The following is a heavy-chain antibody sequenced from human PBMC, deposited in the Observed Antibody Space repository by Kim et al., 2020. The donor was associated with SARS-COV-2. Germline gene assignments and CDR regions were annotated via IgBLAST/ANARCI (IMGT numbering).Heavy chain of an antibody. D-gene: IGHD6-19*01. J-gene: IGHJ4*02. CDR3: AKRGVAGAGRGEHLDY. V-gene: IGHV3-23*01. Sequence: GGSLRLSCAVSGFTFSNYAMSWVRQAPGKGLEWVSAISGSGVNTYYADSVKGRFTISRDNSKNTLYLQMNSLRAEDTAVYYCAKRGVAGAGRGEHLDYWGQGTLVTVSS. CDR1: GFTFSNYA. CDR2: ISGSGVNT.